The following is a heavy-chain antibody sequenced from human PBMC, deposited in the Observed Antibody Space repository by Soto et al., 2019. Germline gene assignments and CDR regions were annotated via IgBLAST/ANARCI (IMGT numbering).Heavy chain of an antibody. CDR3: ARQYSYDSSGYYNTAYYGMDV. D-gene: IGHD3-22*01. J-gene: IGHJ6*02. V-gene: IGHV4-39*01. Sequence: SETLSLPCTVSGDSLSSSRYYWGLIRQPPGKGLEWIGTVYYSGSTYYNPSLKSRVTISVDTSNNQFSLKLGSVTAADTAVYYCARQYSYDSSGYYNTAYYGMDVWGQGTTVT. CDR2: VYYSGST. CDR1: GDSLSSSRYY.